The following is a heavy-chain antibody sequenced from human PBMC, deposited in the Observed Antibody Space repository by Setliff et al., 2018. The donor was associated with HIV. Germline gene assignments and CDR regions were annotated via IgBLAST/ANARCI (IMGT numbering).Heavy chain of an antibody. CDR1: GYSFTNFG. Sequence: GASVKVSCKASGYSFTNFGMGWVRLAPGQGLEWVGWISAYHGNTNYAQNLQGRVTMTTDTATSTAYLELRSQTSDDTAVYHCARARLQGIVTAVGPRDNCLDPWGQGTRVTVSS. CDR2: ISAYHGNT. D-gene: IGHD1-26*01. CDR3: ARARLQGIVTAVGPRDNCLDP. J-gene: IGHJ5*02. V-gene: IGHV1-18*01.